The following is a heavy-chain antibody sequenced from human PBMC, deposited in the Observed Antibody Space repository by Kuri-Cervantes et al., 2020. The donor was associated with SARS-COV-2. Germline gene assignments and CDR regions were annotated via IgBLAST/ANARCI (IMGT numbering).Heavy chain of an antibody. CDR2: IYYSGST. V-gene: IGHV4-59*08. CDR3: ARLQWSVAGPYYFDY. CDR1: GGSISSYY. J-gene: IGHJ4*02. D-gene: IGHD6-19*01. Sequence: SETLSLTCTVSGGSISSYYWSWIRQPPGKGLEWIGYIYYSGSTNYNPSLKSRVTISVDTSKNQFSLKLSSVTAADTAVYYCARLQWSVAGPYYFDYWGQGTLVTVSS.